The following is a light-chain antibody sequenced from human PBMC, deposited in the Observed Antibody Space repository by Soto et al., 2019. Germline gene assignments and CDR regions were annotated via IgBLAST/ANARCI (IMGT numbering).Light chain of an antibody. V-gene: IGLV2-14*01. CDR2: EVS. J-gene: IGLJ3*02. CDR3: SSYAATSTLV. CDR1: SSDIGTYNF. Sequence: QSALTQPASVSGSPGQSITMSCSGSSSDIGTYNFVSWYQQHAGKAPRLILYEVSNRPSGVSSRFSGSKSGNSASLTISGLQPEVEAHYFCSSYAATSTLVFGGVTKLTVL.